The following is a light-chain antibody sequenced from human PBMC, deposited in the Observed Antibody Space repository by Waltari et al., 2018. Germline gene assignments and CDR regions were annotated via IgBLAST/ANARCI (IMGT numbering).Light chain of an antibody. CDR3: LQEYNDPWT. CDR1: QGIRND. CDR2: AAA. V-gene: IGKV1-6*01. Sequence: AIQMTQSPSSLSASVGDRVTITCRASQGIRNDLGWYQQKPGKAPKILNYAAASLQSGVPSMFSGSGSGTDLTLTISSLQPEDFATYYCLQEYNDPWTFGQGTKVEIK. J-gene: IGKJ1*01.